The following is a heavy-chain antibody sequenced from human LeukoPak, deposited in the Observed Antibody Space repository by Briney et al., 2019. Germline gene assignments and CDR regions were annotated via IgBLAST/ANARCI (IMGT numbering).Heavy chain of an antibody. CDR3: ARGGCSSTSCYLPFDP. CDR2: INHSGST. V-gene: IGHV4-34*01. J-gene: IGHJ5*02. D-gene: IGHD2-2*01. CDR1: GGSFSGYY. Sequence: SETLSLTCAVYGGSFSGYYWSWIRQPPGKGLEWIGEINHSGSTNYNPSLKSRVTISVDTSKNQFSLKLSSVTAADTAVYYCARGGCSSTSCYLPFDPWGQGTLVTVPS.